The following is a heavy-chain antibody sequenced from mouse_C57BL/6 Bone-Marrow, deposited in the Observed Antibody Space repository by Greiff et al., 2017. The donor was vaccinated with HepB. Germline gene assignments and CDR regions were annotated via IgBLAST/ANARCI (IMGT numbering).Heavy chain of an antibody. CDR3: ARDRAYDYDVGFAY. CDR2: IYPRSGNT. CDR1: GYTFTSYG. V-gene: IGHV1-81*01. J-gene: IGHJ3*01. D-gene: IGHD2-4*01. Sequence: QVQLKESGAELARPGASVKLSCKASGYTFTSYGISWVKQRTGQGLEWIGEIYPRSGNTYYNEKFKGKATLTADKSSSTAYMELRSLTSEDSAVYFCARDRAYDYDVGFAYWGQGTLVTVSA.